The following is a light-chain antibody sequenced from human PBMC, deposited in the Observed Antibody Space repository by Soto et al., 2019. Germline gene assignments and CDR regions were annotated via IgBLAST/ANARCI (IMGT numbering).Light chain of an antibody. Sequence: NFMLTQPHSVSESPGKTVTISCTRSSGSIASNYVQWYQQRPGSAPTTVIYEDNQRPSGVPDRFSGSIDSSSNSAFLTISGLKTEDEADYYCQSYDSSNQGVFGTGTKLTVL. CDR3: QSYDSSNQGV. CDR1: SGSIASNY. V-gene: IGLV6-57*04. J-gene: IGLJ1*01. CDR2: EDN.